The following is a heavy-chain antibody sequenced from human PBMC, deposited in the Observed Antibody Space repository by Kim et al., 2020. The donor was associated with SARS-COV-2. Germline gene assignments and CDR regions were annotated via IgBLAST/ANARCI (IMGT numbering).Heavy chain of an antibody. CDR3: ARVVGGYDFRAFDI. V-gene: IGHV1-3*01. J-gene: IGHJ3*02. Sequence: SQKFQGRVTITRDTSASTAYMELSSLRSEDSAVYYCARVVGGYDFRAFDIWGQGTMVTVSS. D-gene: IGHD1-26*01.